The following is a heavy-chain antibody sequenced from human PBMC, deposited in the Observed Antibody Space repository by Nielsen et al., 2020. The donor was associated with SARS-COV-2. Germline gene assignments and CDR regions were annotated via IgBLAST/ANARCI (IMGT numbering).Heavy chain of an antibody. J-gene: IGHJ6*02. CDR3: AKEEQWPRGYGMDV. V-gene: IGHV3-30*18. CDR2: ISYDGSNK. Sequence: GGSLRLSCAASGFTFSSYGMHWVRQAPGKGLEWVAVISYDGSNKYYADSVKGRFTISRDNSKNTLYLQMNSLRAEDTAVYYCAKEEQWPRGYGMDVWGQGTTVTVSS. D-gene: IGHD6-19*01. CDR1: GFTFSSYG.